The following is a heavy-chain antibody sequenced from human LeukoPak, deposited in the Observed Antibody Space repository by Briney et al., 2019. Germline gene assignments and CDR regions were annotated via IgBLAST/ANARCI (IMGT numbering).Heavy chain of an antibody. V-gene: IGHV1-2*02. CDR2: INPNSGGT. CDR3: ARGRGRVATILEAHFDY. CDR1: GYTSTDYY. J-gene: IGHJ4*02. Sequence: GASVKVSCKASGYTSTDYYIHWVRQAPGQGLEWMGWINPNSGGTLYAQNFQGRVAMTRDTSISTAYMELRWLTFDDTAVYYCARGRGRVATILEAHFDYWGQGTLVTVSS. D-gene: IGHD5-24*01.